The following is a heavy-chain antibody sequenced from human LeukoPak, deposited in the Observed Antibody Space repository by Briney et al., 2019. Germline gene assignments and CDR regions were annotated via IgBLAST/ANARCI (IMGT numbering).Heavy chain of an antibody. CDR3: ARCRHGNCDYFDY. CDR1: GGSFTSDY. D-gene: IGHD1-7*01. Sequence: PSETLSLTCTVSGGSFTSDYWSWIRQPAGKGLGWIGRFYTSGTTNYNPSLKSRVTMSAGTSKNQFSLKLRSVTAADTAVYYCARCRHGNCDYFDYWGQGTLVTVSS. V-gene: IGHV4-4*07. CDR2: FYTSGTT. J-gene: IGHJ4*02.